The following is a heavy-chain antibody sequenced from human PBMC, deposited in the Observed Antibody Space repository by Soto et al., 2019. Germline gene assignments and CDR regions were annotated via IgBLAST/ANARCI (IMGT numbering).Heavy chain of an antibody. J-gene: IGHJ6*02. CDR1: GYTFTSYA. CDR2: INAGNGNT. D-gene: IGHD6-6*01. CDR3: ARDPSNYGMDV. V-gene: IGHV1-3*05. Sequence: QVQLVQSGAEEKKPGASVKVSCKASGYTFTSYAMHWVRQAPGQRLEWMGWINAGNGNTKYSQKFQGRVTITRDTAASTADIALSSLRSEDTAVYYCARDPSNYGMDVWGQGTTVTVSS.